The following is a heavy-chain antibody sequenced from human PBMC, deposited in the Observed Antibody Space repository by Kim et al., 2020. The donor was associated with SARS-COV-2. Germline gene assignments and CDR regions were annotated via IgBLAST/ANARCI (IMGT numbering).Heavy chain of an antibody. J-gene: IGHJ6*02. D-gene: IGHD2-15*01. V-gene: IGHV4-39*01. CDR3: ARHGGILNYYYGMDV. Sequence: PSLTGRVTISVDTSKNQFSLKLSSVTAADTAVYYCARHGGILNYYYGMDVWGQGTTVTVSS.